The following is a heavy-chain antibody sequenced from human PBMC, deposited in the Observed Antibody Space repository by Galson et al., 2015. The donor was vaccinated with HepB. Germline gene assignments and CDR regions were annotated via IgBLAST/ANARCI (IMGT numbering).Heavy chain of an antibody. CDR1: GGSISSSSYY. Sequence: SETLSLTCTVSGGSISSSSYYWGWIRQPPGKGLEWIGSIYYSGSTYYNPSLKSRVTISVDTSKNQFSLKLSSVTAADTAVYYCARPSTDGWFDPWGQGTLVTVSS. V-gene: IGHV4-39*01. J-gene: IGHJ5*02. D-gene: IGHD2-8*01. CDR2: IYYSGST. CDR3: ARPSTDGWFDP.